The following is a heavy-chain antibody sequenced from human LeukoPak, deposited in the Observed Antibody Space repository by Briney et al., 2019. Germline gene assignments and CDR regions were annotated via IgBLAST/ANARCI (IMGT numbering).Heavy chain of an antibody. CDR3: ARDDCGGDCYYNYYFDY. CDR2: IYTSGST. V-gene: IGHV4-4*07. Sequence: PSETLSLTCTVSGGSISSYYWSWIRQPAGKGLEWIGRIYTSGSTNYNPSLKSRVTMSVDTSKNQFSLKLSSVNAADTAVYYCARDDCGGDCYYNYYFDYWGQGTLVTVSS. CDR1: GGSISSYY. J-gene: IGHJ4*02. D-gene: IGHD2-21*02.